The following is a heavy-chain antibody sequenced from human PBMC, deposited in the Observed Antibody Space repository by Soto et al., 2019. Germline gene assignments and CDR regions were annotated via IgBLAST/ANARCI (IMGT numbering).Heavy chain of an antibody. Sequence: PGGSLRLSCAASGFIVSSNYMSWVRQAPGKGLEWVSVIYSGGSTYYADSVKGRFTISRDNSKSTLYLQMNSLRAEDTAVYYCARMVGYYYGMDVWGQGTTVTVSS. D-gene: IGHD3-10*01. CDR1: GFIVSSNY. CDR2: IYSGGST. V-gene: IGHV3-66*01. J-gene: IGHJ6*02. CDR3: ARMVGYYYGMDV.